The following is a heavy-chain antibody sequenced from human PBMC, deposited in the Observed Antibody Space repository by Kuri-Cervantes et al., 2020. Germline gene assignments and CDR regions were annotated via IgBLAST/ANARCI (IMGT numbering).Heavy chain of an antibody. CDR2: ISGSGGST. Sequence: GGSLRLSCAASGFTFSSYAMSWVRQAPGKGLEWVSAISGSGGSTYYADSVKGRFTISRDNSKNTLYLQMNSLRAEDTAVYYCAKDLNRIWFGELSANYGMDVWGQGTTVTVSS. V-gene: IGHV3-23*01. J-gene: IGHJ6*02. CDR1: GFTFSSYA. D-gene: IGHD3-10*01. CDR3: AKDLNRIWFGELSANYGMDV.